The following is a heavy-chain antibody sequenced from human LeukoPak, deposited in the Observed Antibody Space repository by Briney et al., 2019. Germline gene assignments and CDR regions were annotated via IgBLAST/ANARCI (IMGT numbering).Heavy chain of an antibody. CDR3: ASGYSYGYIDY. CDR2: ISGSGGST. J-gene: IGHJ4*02. Sequence: GGPLRLSCAASGFTFSNYAMSWVRQAPGKGLEWVSAISGSGGSTYYADSVKGRFTISRDNSKNTLYLQMNSLRAEDTAVYYCASGYSYGYIDYWGQGTLVTVSS. V-gene: IGHV3-23*01. D-gene: IGHD5-18*01. CDR1: GFTFSNYA.